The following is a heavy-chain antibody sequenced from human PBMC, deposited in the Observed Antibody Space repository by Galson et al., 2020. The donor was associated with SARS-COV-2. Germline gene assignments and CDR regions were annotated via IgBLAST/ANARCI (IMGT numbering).Heavy chain of an antibody. CDR3: ARHSVRSITIFGVVTTDWYFDL. V-gene: IGHV4-59*08. Sequence: SETLSLTCTVSGGSISSYYWSWIRQPPGKGLEWIGYIYYSGSTNYNSSLKSRVTISVDTSKNQFSLKLSSVTAADTAVYYCARHSVRSITIFGVVTTDWYFDLWGRGTLVTVSS. CDR1: GGSISSYY. D-gene: IGHD3-3*01. J-gene: IGHJ2*01. CDR2: IYYSGST.